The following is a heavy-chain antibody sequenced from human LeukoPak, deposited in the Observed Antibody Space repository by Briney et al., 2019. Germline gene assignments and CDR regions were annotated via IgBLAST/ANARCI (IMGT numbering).Heavy chain of an antibody. Sequence: ASVKVSCKASGYTFTNHGISWVRQAPGQGLEWMGWISAYNGDTKYAQKIQGRVTMTTDASTSTAYMELRSLRSDDTAVYYCARDPSNTSGNYAYLDSWGKGTLVSVSS. J-gene: IGHJ4*02. CDR1: GYTFTNHG. CDR2: ISAYNGDT. CDR3: ARDPSNTSGNYAYLDS. V-gene: IGHV1-18*01. D-gene: IGHD6-19*01.